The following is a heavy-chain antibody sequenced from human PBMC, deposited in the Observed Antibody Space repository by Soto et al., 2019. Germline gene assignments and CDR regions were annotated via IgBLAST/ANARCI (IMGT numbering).Heavy chain of an antibody. V-gene: IGHV3-33*06. J-gene: IGHJ6*02. D-gene: IGHD2-8*01. CDR1: GFTFSSYG. Sequence: GGSLRLSCVASGFTFSSYGMHWVRQAPGKGLEWVAVMSYDGSHEYYADSVKGRFTISRDNSKAILYLQMNSLRLEDTAVYYCAKGSVLRVVEAPLAILGGVDVWGQGAMVTVSS. CDR3: AKGSVLRVVEAPLAILGGVDV. CDR2: MSYDGSHE.